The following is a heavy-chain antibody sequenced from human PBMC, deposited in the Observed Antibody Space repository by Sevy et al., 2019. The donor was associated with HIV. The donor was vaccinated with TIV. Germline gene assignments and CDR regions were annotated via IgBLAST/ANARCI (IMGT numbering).Heavy chain of an antibody. J-gene: IGHJ4*02. CDR1: GFSFSTYW. CDR2: IKQDESEK. D-gene: IGHD3-22*01. V-gene: IGHV3-7*01. Sequence: GGSLRLSCAASGFSFSTYWMHWVRQAPGKGLEWVANIKQDESEKYYVASVKGRFTISRDNAKNSVYLEMNSLRPEDTAIYYCAKGNSGSFEYWGQGTLVTVSS. CDR3: AKGNSGSFEY.